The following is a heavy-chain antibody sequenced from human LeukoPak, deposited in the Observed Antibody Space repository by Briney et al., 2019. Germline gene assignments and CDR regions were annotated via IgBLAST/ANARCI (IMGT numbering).Heavy chain of an antibody. CDR1: GGSFSGYY. J-gene: IGHJ4*02. D-gene: IGHD3-10*01. CDR2: INHSGST. V-gene: IGHV4-34*01. CDR3: AREPPSGYYFDY. Sequence: PSETLSLTCAVYGGSFSGYYWSWIRQPPGKGLEWIGEINHSGSTNYNPSLKSRVTISVDRSKNQFSLKLSSVTAADTAVYYCAREPPSGYYFDYWGQGTLVTVSS.